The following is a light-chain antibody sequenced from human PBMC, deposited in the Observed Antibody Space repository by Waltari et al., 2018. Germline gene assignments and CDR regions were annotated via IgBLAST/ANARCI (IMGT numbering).Light chain of an antibody. V-gene: IGKV1-5*03. Sequence: IRMTQSPSTLSASVGDRVTINCRASQSISTWLAWYQQKPGKAPKLLIYKASSLESGVPSRFSGSGSGTEFTLTISSLQPDDFATYYCQQYNSYSLTFGPGTKVDIK. CDR2: KAS. CDR3: QQYNSYSLT. CDR1: QSISTW. J-gene: IGKJ3*01.